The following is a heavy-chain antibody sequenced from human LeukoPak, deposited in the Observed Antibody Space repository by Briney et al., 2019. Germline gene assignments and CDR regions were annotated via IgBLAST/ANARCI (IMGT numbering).Heavy chain of an antibody. CDR2: IDSSSRTT. CDR1: GFTFSTYS. Sequence: GGSLRLSCAASGFTFSTYSMNWVRQAPGKGLEWVSFIDSSSRTTFYADSVKGRFTISRDNAKNSLFPQMNSLRAEDTAVYYCARGTSITPNNFDYWGRGTLVTVSS. J-gene: IGHJ4*02. D-gene: IGHD1-20*01. CDR3: ARGTSITPNNFDY. V-gene: IGHV3-48*04.